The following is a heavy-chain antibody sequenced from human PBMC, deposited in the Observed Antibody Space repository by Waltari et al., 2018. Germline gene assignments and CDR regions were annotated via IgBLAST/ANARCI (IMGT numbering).Heavy chain of an antibody. CDR3: ARAPTTVLPDY. V-gene: IGHV1-3*01. Sequence: QVQLVQSGAEVKKPGASVKVSCKASGYTFTSYAMHWVRQAPGQRLEWMGWINAGNGNTKYSQKVQGRVTITRDTSASTAYMELSSLRSEDTAVYYCARAPTTVLPDYWGQGTLVTVSS. CDR1: GYTFTSYA. J-gene: IGHJ4*02. CDR2: INAGNGNT. D-gene: IGHD1-1*01.